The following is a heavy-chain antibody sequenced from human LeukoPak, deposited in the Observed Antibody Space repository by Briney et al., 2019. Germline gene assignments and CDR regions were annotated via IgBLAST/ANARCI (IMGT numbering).Heavy chain of an antibody. J-gene: IGHJ4*02. CDR1: AFIFSGHW. Sequence: GGSLRLSCEGSAFIFSGHWMNWVRQTPGKGLEWVASIKEDGSVRQYVDSVKGRFSISRDNTKGSLFLQLNSLRAEDTAVYYCAASLPNIVVVPATKGPFGYWGQGALVTVSS. V-gene: IGHV3-7*03. CDR2: IKEDGSVR. CDR3: AASLPNIVVVPATKGPFGY. D-gene: IGHD2-2*01.